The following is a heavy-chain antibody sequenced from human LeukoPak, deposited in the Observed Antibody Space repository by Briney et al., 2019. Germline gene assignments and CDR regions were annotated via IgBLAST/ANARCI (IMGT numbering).Heavy chain of an antibody. Sequence: GGSLRLSCAVSGFRFSDYYMSWVRQAPGKGLEWVGLIRDSGEAFYADFARGRFAISRGESENTLYLQMNSLRVEDTAVYFCARDRAANQDWVEFDPWGQGTPVIVSS. V-gene: IGHV3-66*03. J-gene: IGHJ5*02. CDR2: IRDSGEA. CDR1: GFRFSDYY. CDR3: ARDRAANQDWVEFDP. D-gene: IGHD3/OR15-3a*01.